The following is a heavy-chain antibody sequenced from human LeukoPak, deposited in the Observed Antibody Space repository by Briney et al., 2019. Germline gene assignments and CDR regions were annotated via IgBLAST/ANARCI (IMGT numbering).Heavy chain of an antibody. CDR2: FDPEDGET. D-gene: IGHD6-13*01. Sequence: ASVKVSCKVSGYTLTELSMHWVRQAPGKGLEWMGGFDPEDGETIYAQKFQGRVTMSEDTSTDTAYMELSSLRSEDTAVYYCATSKQQLVRIFDYWGQGTLVTVSS. V-gene: IGHV1-24*01. CDR3: ATSKQQLVRIFDY. CDR1: GYTLTELS. J-gene: IGHJ4*02.